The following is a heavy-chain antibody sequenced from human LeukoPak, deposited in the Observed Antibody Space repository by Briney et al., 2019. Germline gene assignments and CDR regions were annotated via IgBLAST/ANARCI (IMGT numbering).Heavy chain of an antibody. Sequence: SQTLSLTCTVSGGSISSGSYYWSWIRQPAGKGLEWIGRIYTSGSTNYNPSLKSRVTISVDTSKDQFSLKLSSVTAADTAVYYCARDFPINYDWFAPGGQGPLVTFP. CDR3: ARDFPINYDWFAP. CDR2: IYTSGST. CDR1: GGSISSGSYY. J-gene: IGHJ5*02. D-gene: IGHD4-11*01. V-gene: IGHV4-61*02.